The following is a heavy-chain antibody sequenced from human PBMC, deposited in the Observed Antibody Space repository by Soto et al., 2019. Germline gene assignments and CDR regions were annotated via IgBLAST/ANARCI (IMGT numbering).Heavy chain of an antibody. J-gene: IGHJ5*02. V-gene: IGHV1-18*01. CDR2: VSGYNGHT. D-gene: IGHD1-26*01. Sequence: VQSGAEVKKPGALVKVSCQTSGYTFFSYAITWVRQAPGQGLEWMGWVSGYNGHTNYAQKFQERVTMTRDISTTTVFMEVRNLRSDDTAVYYCARFLGPTSSENWFDPWGQGTLVTVSS. CDR1: GYTFFSYA. CDR3: ARFLGPTSSENWFDP.